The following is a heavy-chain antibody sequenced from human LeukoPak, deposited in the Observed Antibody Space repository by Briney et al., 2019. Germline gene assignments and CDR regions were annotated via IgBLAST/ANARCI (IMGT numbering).Heavy chain of an antibody. J-gene: IGHJ4*02. CDR2: ISSSSSYI. CDR1: GFTFSSYS. D-gene: IGHD2-15*01. V-gene: IGHV3-21*01. CDR3: AREGGYCSGGSCYWYYFDY. Sequence: PGGSLRLSCAASGFTFSSYSMNWVRQAPGKGLEWVSSISSSSSYINYADSVKGRFTISRDNAKNSLYLQMNSLRAEDTAVYYCAREGGYCSGGSCYWYYFDYWGQGTLVTVSS.